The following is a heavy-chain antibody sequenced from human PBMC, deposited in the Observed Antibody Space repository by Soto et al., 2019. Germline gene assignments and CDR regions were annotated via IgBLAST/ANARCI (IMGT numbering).Heavy chain of an antibody. CDR1: GYAFTSYG. D-gene: IGHD3-10*01. V-gene: IGHV1-18*04. CDR3: ASAATGSYHSAY. CDR2: IAPHSGRT. Sequence: QVQLVQSGPEVKNPGASVRVSCVASGYAFTSYGVNWVRQAPGQGLEWMGWIAPHSGRTTYLPKFQGRVTMTADVSTTTAHIELRSFKSDDTSLYFCASAATGSYHSAYWGQGTVVTVSS. J-gene: IGHJ4*02.